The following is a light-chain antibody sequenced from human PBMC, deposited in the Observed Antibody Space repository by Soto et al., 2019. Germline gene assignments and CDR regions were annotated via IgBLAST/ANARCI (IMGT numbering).Light chain of an antibody. CDR1: SSNIGINT. CDR2: SNN. J-gene: IGLJ1*01. Sequence: QSVLTQPPSASGTPGQRVTISCSGSSSNIGINTVNWYQQLPGAAPKLLIYSNNQRPSGVPGRFSGSKSGTSASLAISGLQSEDEADYYCAAWDDSLNAYYVFGAGTKVTVL. CDR3: AAWDDSLNAYYV. V-gene: IGLV1-44*01.